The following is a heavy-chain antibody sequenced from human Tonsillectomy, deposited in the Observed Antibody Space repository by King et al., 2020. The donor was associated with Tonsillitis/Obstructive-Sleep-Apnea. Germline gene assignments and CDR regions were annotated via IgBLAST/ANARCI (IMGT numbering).Heavy chain of an antibody. CDR2: GWFYGSDQ. CDR1: RFMFTSHG. D-gene: IGHD4-11*01. V-gene: IGHV3-30*02. CDR3: VKARYSNYLLYYFND. Sequence: QVQLVESGGGVVQPGGSLRLSCAASRFMFTSHGMHWVRPAPGKGLEWGAFGWFYGSDQHFADSVKGRFNISRDNSQNMLYLQMNRLRAQDTAVYFCVKARYSNYLLYYFNDWGQGTLVTVSS. J-gene: IGHJ4*02.